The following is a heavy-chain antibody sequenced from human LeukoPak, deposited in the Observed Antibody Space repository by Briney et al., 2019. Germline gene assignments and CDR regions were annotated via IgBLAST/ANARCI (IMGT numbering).Heavy chain of an antibody. V-gene: IGHV3-21*01. J-gene: IGHJ4*02. CDR1: GFTFSSYS. CDR2: ISSSSSYI. CDR3: ARVGYDFWSGYSKLDY. Sequence: GGSLRLSCAASGFTFSSYSMNWVRQAPGKGLEWVSSISSSSSYIYYADSVKGRFIISRDNAKNSLYLQMNSLRAEDTAVYYCARVGYDFWSGYSKLDYWGQGTLVTVSS. D-gene: IGHD3-3*01.